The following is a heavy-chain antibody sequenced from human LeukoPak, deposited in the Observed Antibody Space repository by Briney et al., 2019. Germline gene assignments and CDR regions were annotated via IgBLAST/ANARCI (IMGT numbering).Heavy chain of an antibody. J-gene: IGHJ4*02. CDR2: INRAGEAT. CDR3: ARDLSSSWYSLAY. D-gene: IGHD6-13*01. CDR1: GVTISVHS. Sequence: PGGSLRLSCAASGVTISVHSMSWVRQVPGKGLEWVSGINRAGEATGYADSVKGRFTISRDNAKKSPYLEMNSLRDDDTALYYCARDLSSSWYSLAYWGQGTLFTVSS. V-gene: IGHV3-20*04.